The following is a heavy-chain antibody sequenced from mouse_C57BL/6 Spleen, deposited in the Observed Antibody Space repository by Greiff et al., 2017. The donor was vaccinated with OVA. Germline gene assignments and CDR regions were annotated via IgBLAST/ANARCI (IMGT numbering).Heavy chain of an antibody. CDR3: AREDYYGSNYAMDY. J-gene: IGHJ4*01. CDR2: INPNYGTT. CDR1: GYTFTDYN. V-gene: IGHV1-39*01. Sequence: VQLQQSGPELVKPGASVKISCKASGYTFTDYNMNWVKQSHGKSLEWIGVINPNYGTTTYNQKFKGKATLTVDQSSSTAYMQLNSLTSEDSAVYYCAREDYYGSNYAMDYWGQGTSVTVSS. D-gene: IGHD1-1*01.